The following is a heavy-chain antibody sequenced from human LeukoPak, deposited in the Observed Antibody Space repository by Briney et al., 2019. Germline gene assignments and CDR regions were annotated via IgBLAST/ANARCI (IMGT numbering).Heavy chain of an antibody. CDR3: ARDQLNYYGSGSSFDY. Sequence: ASVKVSCKASGYTFTAYYIHWVRQAPGQRLEWMGWVSPNNGGTNYAQKFQGRVTMTRDTSISTLYMDLNSLRSDDTAVYYCARDQLNYYGSGSSFDYWGQGTLVTVSS. CDR2: VSPNNGGT. V-gene: IGHV1-2*02. D-gene: IGHD3-10*01. CDR1: GYTFTAYY. J-gene: IGHJ4*02.